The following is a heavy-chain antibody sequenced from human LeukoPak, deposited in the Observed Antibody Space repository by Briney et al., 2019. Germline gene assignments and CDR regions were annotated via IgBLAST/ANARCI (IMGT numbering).Heavy chain of an antibody. J-gene: IGHJ4*02. Sequence: PGGSLILSCAASGFTFSSYAMNWVRQAPGKGLEWVSSITSSSSYIYYADSVKGRFTISRDNAKNSLYLQMNSLRAEDTAMYYCARDFSGWYFFDYWGQGTLVTVSS. CDR1: GFTFSSYA. CDR2: ITSSSSYI. D-gene: IGHD6-19*01. V-gene: IGHV3-21*01. CDR3: ARDFSGWYFFDY.